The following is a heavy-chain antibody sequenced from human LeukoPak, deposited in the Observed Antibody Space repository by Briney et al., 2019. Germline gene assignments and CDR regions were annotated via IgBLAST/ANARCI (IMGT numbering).Heavy chain of an antibody. V-gene: IGHV1-2*02. CDR3: ARGGQRREFVY. CDR1: GYSFIDYY. J-gene: IGHJ4*02. Sequence: ASVKVSFKASGYSFIDYYMHWVRQAPGQGLEWVGWINPKRVGTISAQNFQDRVTMTRDTSISTAYMELDSLTSGGTAVYYCARGGQRREFVYWGQGTLVRVFS. CDR2: INPKRVGT.